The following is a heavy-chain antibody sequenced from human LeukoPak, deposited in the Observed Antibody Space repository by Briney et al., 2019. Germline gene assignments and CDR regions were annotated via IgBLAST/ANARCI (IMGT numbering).Heavy chain of an antibody. CDR1: GYTFTGYY. Sequence: ASVKVSCKASGYTFTGYYMHWVRQAPGQGLEWMGWINPNSGGTNYAQKFQGRVTMTRDTSISTAYMELGRLRSDDTAVYYCAIYVDTAMVIDSWGQGTLVTVSS. D-gene: IGHD5-18*01. CDR3: AIYVDTAMVIDS. V-gene: IGHV1-2*02. CDR2: INPNSGGT. J-gene: IGHJ5*01.